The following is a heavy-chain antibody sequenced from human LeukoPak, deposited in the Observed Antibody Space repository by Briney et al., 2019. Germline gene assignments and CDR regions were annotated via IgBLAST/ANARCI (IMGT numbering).Heavy chain of an antibody. CDR2: IYYSGST. V-gene: IGHV4-39*07. CDR1: GGSISSSRYY. CDR3: ARAAGDHYFDY. Sequence: SETLSLTCTVSGGSISSSRYYWGWIRQPPGKGLEWIGSIYYSGSTYYNPSLKSRVTISVDTSKNQFSLKLSSVTAADTAVYYCARAAGDHYFDYWGQGTLVTVSS. D-gene: IGHD2-21*02. J-gene: IGHJ4*02.